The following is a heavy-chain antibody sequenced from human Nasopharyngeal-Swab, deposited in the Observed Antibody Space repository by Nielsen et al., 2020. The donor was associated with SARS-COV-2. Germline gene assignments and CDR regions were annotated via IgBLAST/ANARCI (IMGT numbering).Heavy chain of an antibody. J-gene: IGHJ3*02. CDR1: GFNFNMYS. CDR3: TRNHLGLGI. CDR2: INVDGSSI. V-gene: IGHV3-74*01. Sequence: GGSLRLSCATSGFNFNMYSMYWVRQAPGQGLVCVSQINVDGSSINCADSVKGRFTTSRDNAKNTLYLQMNSLRAEDTAVYYCTRNHLGLGIWGQGTVVTVSS. D-gene: IGHD3-16*01.